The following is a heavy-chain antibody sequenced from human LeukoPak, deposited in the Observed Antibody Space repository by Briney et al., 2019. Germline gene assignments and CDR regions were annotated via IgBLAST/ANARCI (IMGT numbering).Heavy chain of an antibody. J-gene: IGHJ5*02. CDR2: INAGNGNT. CDR3: ASGPLPMVRGVILNWFDP. D-gene: IGHD3-10*01. CDR1: GYTFTSCA. V-gene: IGHV1-3*01. Sequence: ASVKVSCKASGYTFTSCAMHWVRQAPGQRLEWMGWINAGNGNTRYSQKFQGRVTITRDTSASTAYMELSSLRSEDTAVYYCASGPLPMVRGVILNWFDPWGQGTLVTVSS.